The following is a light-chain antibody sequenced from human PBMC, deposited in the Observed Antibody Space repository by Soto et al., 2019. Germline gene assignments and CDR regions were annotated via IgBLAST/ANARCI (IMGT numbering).Light chain of an antibody. CDR2: DVN. Sequence: QSVLTQPRSVSGSPGQSVTLSCTGNSSDVGGYNYVSWYQQHPGKAPKLVIDDVNKRPSGVPDRFSGSRSGNTASLTISGLQAEDEADYYCCSYAGSYTWVFGGGTKLTVL. CDR3: CSYAGSYTWV. V-gene: IGLV2-11*01. CDR1: SSDVGGYNY. J-gene: IGLJ3*02.